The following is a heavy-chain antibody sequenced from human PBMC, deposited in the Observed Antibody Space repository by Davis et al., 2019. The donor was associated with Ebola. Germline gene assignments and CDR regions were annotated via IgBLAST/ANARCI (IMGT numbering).Heavy chain of an antibody. D-gene: IGHD1-26*01. V-gene: IGHV4-34*01. J-gene: IGHJ4*02. CDR1: GGSFKDYY. CDR2: INYRGKT. Sequence: PGGSLRLSCAVYGGSFKDYYWGWIRQSPGQGLEWIGEINYRGKTRYNTALRSRVSISIDTSKMQFSLRLTSVTAADTAVYYCASPHQIRSKECFDYWDQGNLVVVSS. CDR3: ASPHQIRSKECFDY.